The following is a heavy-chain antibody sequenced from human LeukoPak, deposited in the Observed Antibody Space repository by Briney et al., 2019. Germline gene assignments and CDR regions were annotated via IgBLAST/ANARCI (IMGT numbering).Heavy chain of an antibody. J-gene: IGHJ4*02. Sequence: SEGLSLTSADSGGSICGGGYSWRWIRQPPGGGLEWIGYIYPSGSTYYTPSLKSRVTISVARSKNQFSLKLNSVTAADTAVYYCARDRYGDHTYFDYWGQGTLVTVSS. CDR2: IYPSGST. CDR1: GGSICGGGYS. CDR3: ARDRYGDHTYFDY. D-gene: IGHD4-17*01. V-gene: IGHV4-30-2*01.